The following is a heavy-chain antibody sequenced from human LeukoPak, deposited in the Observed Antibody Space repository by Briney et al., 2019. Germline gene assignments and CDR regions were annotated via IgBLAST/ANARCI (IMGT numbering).Heavy chain of an antibody. J-gene: IGHJ4*02. CDR3: ARANFLYCSSSTCLFDY. CDR2: IYPNDGDT. D-gene: IGHD2-2*01. CDR1: GYTFTDYY. V-gene: IGHV1-2*02. Sequence: ASAKVSCKASGYTFTDYYMHWVRQAPGQGFEWMGWIYPNDGDTNYAQKFQGRVTMTRDTSISTAHMEVSRLRSDDTAVYYCARANFLYCSSSTCLFDYWGQGTLVTVSS.